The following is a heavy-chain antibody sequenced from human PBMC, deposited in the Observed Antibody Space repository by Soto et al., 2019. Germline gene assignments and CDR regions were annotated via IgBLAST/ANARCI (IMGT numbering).Heavy chain of an antibody. D-gene: IGHD6-13*01. Sequence: PGGSLRLSCAASGFTFSSYSMNWVRQAPGKGLEWVSSISSTGYIYFADSVKGRFTISRDNAKNSLYLQMNSLRAEDTAVYYCARGGYGSSSPQDYWGQGTLVTVSS. CDR1: GFTFSSYS. V-gene: IGHV3-21*01. J-gene: IGHJ4*02. CDR2: ISSTGYI. CDR3: ARGGYGSSSPQDY.